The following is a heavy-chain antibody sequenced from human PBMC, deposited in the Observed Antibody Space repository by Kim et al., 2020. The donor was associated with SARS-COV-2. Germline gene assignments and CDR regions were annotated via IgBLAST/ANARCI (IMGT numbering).Heavy chain of an antibody. V-gene: IGHV3-53*01. Sequence: GGSLRLSCAASGFTVSSNYMSWVRQAPGKGLEWVSVIYSGGSTYYADSVKGRFTISRDNSKNTLYLQMNSLRAEDTAVYYCARRSSSWLDLAFDYWGQGTLVTVSS. CDR1: GFTVSSNY. J-gene: IGHJ4*02. CDR3: ARRSSSWLDLAFDY. D-gene: IGHD6-13*01. CDR2: IYSGGST.